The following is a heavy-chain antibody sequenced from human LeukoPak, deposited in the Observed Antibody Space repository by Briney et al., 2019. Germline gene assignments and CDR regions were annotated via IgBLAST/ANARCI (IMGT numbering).Heavy chain of an antibody. V-gene: IGHV3-7*01. CDR2: IKQDGSET. CDR3: AKYTGYYFDY. Sequence: GGSLGLSCAASGFTFSSNWMSWVRQAPGKGLEWLAKIKQDGSETCHMDSVKGRFTISRDNAKNSLYLQMNSLRAEGTAVYYCAKYTGYYFDYWGQGILVTVPS. CDR1: GFTFSSNW. J-gene: IGHJ4*02. D-gene: IGHD2-2*02.